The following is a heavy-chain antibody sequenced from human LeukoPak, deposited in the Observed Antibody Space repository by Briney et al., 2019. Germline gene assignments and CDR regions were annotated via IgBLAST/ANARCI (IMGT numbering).Heavy chain of an antibody. CDR3: ARIVSGYSSSWFDY. Sequence: PSETLSLTCTVSGDSISTSNSYWGWIRQPPGKGLEWIGSIYYSGNTYYNASLKSRLTISVDTSKNQFSLKLSSVTAADTAVFYCARIVSGYSSSWFDYWGQGALVTVSS. CDR1: GDSISTSNSY. V-gene: IGHV4-39*01. CDR2: IYYSGNT. D-gene: IGHD6-13*01. J-gene: IGHJ4*02.